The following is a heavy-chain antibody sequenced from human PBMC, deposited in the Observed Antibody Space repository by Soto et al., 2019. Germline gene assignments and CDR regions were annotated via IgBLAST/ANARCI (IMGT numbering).Heavy chain of an antibody. CDR1: GFTFSSYW. CDR2: IKEDGSER. CDR3: ARDRWAYYYDSSGYSFDY. D-gene: IGHD3-22*01. V-gene: IGHV3-7*04. J-gene: IGHJ4*02. Sequence: PGGSLRLSCAASGFTFSSYWMTWVRQAPGKGLEWVDNIKEDGSERYYVDSVMGRFTISRDNAKNSLSLQMNSLRAEDTAVYFCARDRWAYYYDSSGYSFDYWGQGTLVTVSS.